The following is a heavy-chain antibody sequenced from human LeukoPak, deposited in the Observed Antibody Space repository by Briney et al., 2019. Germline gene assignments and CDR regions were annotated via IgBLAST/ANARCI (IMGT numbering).Heavy chain of an antibody. CDR3: ARGPWGAYYMDV. V-gene: IGHV1-69*13. J-gene: IGHJ6*03. CDR1: GGTFSSYA. CDR2: IIPIFGTA. Sequence: SVKVSCKASGGTFSSYAISWVRQAPGQGLEWMGGIIPIFGTANYAQKFQGRVTITADESTSTAYMELSSLRSEDTAVYYCARGPWGAYYMDVWGNGTTVTVSS. D-gene: IGHD3-16*01.